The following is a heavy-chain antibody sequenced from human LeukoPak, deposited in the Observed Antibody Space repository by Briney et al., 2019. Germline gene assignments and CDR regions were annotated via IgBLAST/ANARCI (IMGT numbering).Heavy chain of an antibody. V-gene: IGHV3-9*01. CDR2: ISWNRGSI. D-gene: IGHD6-19*01. Sequence: GRSLRLSCAASGFTFDDYAMPWVRQAPGKGLEWVSGISWNRGSIGYADSVKGRFTISRDNAKNSLYLQMNSLRAEDTALYYCANLAVAGEGSDYWGQGTLVTVSS. CDR3: ANLAVAGEGSDY. J-gene: IGHJ4*02. CDR1: GFTFDDYA.